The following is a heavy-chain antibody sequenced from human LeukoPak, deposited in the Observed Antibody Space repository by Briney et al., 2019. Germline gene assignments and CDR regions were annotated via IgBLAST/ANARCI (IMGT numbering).Heavy chain of an antibody. CDR1: GFTVSSNY. J-gene: IGHJ4*02. CDR3: ARRAGEYSHPYDY. Sequence: GGSLRLSCAASGFTVSSNYMSWVRQAPGKGLEWVSVIYSGGNTHYSDSVKGRFTISRDNSKNTLYLQMNSLRAEDTAVYYCARRAGEYSHPYDYWGQGTLVTVSS. D-gene: IGHD4-17*01. CDR2: IYSGGNT. V-gene: IGHV3-53*01.